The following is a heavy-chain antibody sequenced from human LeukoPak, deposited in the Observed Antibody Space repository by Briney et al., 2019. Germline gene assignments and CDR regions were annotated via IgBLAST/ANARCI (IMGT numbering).Heavy chain of an antibody. Sequence: SETLSLTCSVSGDSISSYYWSWIRQPPGKGLEWIGYIYYSGSTNYNPSLKSRVTISVDTSKNQFSLKLSSVTAADTAVYYCARDQYYYDSSGYLFDYWGQGTLVTVSS. D-gene: IGHD3-22*01. J-gene: IGHJ4*02. CDR2: IYYSGST. V-gene: IGHV4-59*12. CDR3: ARDQYYYDSSGYLFDY. CDR1: GDSISSYY.